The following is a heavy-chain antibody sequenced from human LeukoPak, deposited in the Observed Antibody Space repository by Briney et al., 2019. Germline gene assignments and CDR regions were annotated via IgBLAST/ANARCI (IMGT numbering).Heavy chain of an antibody. CDR1: GFTFSSYG. D-gene: IGHD3-22*01. Sequence: PGGSLRLSCAASGFTFSSYGMHWVRQAPGKGLEWVAVISYDGSDKYYADSVKGRFTISRDNSKSMLHLQMNSLRAEDTAVYYCAKEGYYYDSSGYPYYYDYWGQGTLVTVSS. CDR3: AKEGYYYDSSGYPYYYDY. CDR2: ISYDGSDK. V-gene: IGHV3-30*18. J-gene: IGHJ4*02.